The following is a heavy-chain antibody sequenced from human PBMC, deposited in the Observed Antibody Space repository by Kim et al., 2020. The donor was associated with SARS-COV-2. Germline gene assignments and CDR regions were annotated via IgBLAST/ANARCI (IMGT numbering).Heavy chain of an antibody. V-gene: IGHV4-34*01. CDR1: GGSFSGYY. Sequence: SETLSLTCAVYGGSFSGYYWSWIRQPPGKGLQWIGEIILSGSTNYNPSLMSRVTISVDTSKNQFSLRLSSVTAADTAVYYCARGRQLRFLEWHAGDYWGQGTLVTVSS. D-gene: IGHD3-3*01. CDR3: ARGRQLRFLEWHAGDY. CDR2: IILSGST. J-gene: IGHJ4*02.